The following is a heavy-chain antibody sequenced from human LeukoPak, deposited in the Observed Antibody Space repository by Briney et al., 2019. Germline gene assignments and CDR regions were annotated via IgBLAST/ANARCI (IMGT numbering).Heavy chain of an antibody. CDR2: ISGSGGST. CDR3: AKDRIPTGDYYYYYGMDV. D-gene: IGHD7-27*01. CDR1: GFTFSSYA. V-gene: IGHV3-23*01. Sequence: GGSLRLSCAASGFTFSSYAMSWVRQAPGKGLESVSAISGSGGSTYYADSVKGRFTISRDNSKNTLYLQMNSLRAEDTAVYYCAKDRIPTGDYYYYYGMDVWGQGTTVTVSS. J-gene: IGHJ6*02.